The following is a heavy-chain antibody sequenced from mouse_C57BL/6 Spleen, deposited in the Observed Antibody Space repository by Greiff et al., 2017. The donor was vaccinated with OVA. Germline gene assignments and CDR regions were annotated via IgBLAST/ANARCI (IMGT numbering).Heavy chain of an antibody. CDR3: ARSYYGSSYSFAY. V-gene: IGHV1-61*01. J-gene: IGHJ3*01. CDR2: IYPSDSAT. Sequence: QVQLQQPGAELVRPGSSVKLSCKASGYTFTSYWMDWVKQRPGQGLEWIGNIYPSDSATHYNPKFKDKATLTIDKSSRTAYMQLSSLTSEDSAVYYCARSYYGSSYSFAYWGQGTLVTVSA. D-gene: IGHD1-1*01. CDR1: GYTFTSYW.